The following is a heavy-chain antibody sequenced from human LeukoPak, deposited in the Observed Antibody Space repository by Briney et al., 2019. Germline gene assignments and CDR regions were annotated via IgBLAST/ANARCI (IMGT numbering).Heavy chain of an antibody. J-gene: IGHJ4*02. CDR1: GFTFSDYY. V-gene: IGHV3-11*01. CDR2: ISSSGSTI. Sequence: GGSLRLSCAASGFTFSDYYMSWIRQAPGKGLEWVSYISSSGSTIYYADSVKGRFTISRDNAKNSLYLQMNSLRAEDTAVCYCAGLPDRRSYSYWGQGTLVTVSS. D-gene: IGHD1-26*01. CDR3: AGLPDRRSYSY.